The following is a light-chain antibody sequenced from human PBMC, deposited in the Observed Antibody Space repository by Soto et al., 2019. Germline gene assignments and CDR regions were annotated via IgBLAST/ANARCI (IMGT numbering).Light chain of an antibody. V-gene: IGKV3-20*01. CDR2: GAS. CDR1: QSVRSY. J-gene: IGKJ1*01. CDR3: QQYDSSSRT. Sequence: EIALTQSPGTLSLSPGERATLSCRASQSVRSYLAWYQQKPDQAPRLRIYGASSSATGIPDRFSGSGSGTDVSLSIRRLKHEDFAVYYCQQYDSSSRTVGQGAKVEGK.